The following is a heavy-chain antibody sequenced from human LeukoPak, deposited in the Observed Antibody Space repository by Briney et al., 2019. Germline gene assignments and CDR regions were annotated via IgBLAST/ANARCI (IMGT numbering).Heavy chain of an antibody. CDR2: FYYTGST. CDR3: ARVKFAAAFDY. V-gene: IGHV4-59*01. CDR1: GGSIGSYY. J-gene: IGHJ4*02. Sequence: SETLSLTCTVSGGSIGSYYWSWIRQPPGKGLEWIGYFYYTGSTNYNPSLKSRVTISADTSKTQFSLKLNSVTAADTAVYYCARVKFAAAFDYWGQGTLVTVSS. D-gene: IGHD6-13*01.